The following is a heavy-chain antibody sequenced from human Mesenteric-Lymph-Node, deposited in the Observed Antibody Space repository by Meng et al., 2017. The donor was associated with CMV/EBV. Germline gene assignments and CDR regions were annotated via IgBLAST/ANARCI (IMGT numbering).Heavy chain of an antibody. J-gene: IGHJ6*02. CDR2: ISGSGTST. D-gene: IGHD3-3*01. V-gene: IGHV3-23*01. CDR1: GFTFSSYA. Sequence: GESLKISCAASGFTFSSYAMSWVRQAPGKGLEWVSGISGSGTSTYYADSVKGRFTISRDNSKNTLYLQMNSLRAEDTAVYYCAKNSIFGVVISYYYYGMDVWGQGTTVTVSS. CDR3: AKNSIFGVVISYYYYGMDV.